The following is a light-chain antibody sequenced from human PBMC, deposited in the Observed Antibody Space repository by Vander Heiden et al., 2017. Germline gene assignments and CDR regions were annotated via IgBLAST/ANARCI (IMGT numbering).Light chain of an antibody. CDR3: AAWDDTLREV. Sequence: QSVLTQPPPASGTPGQRATISCSGSSSNIGSNIVTWYQQVPGRAPKLRVYKDDQRPSGVPDRFSGSRSGTSASLAISGLQSEDEADYYCAAWDDTLREVFGTGTKVTVL. CDR1: SSNIGSNI. CDR2: KDD. J-gene: IGLJ1*01. V-gene: IGLV1-44*01.